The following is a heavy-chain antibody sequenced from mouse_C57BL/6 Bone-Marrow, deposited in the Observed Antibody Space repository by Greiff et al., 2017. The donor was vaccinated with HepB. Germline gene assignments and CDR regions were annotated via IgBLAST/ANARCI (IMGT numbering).Heavy chain of an antibody. CDR1: GYTFTDYY. D-gene: IGHD1-1*01. V-gene: IGHV1-75*01. CDR2: IFPGSGST. CDR3: ARFITTVVATSDAMDY. Sequence: QVHVKQSGPELVKPGASVKISCKASGYTFTDYYINWVKQRPGQGLEWIGWIFPGSGSTYYNEKFKGKATLTVDKSSSTAYMFLSSLTSEDSAVYFCARFITTVVATSDAMDYWGQGTSVTVSS. J-gene: IGHJ4*01.